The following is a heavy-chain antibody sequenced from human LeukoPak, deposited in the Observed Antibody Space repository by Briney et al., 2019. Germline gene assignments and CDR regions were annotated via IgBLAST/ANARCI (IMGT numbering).Heavy chain of an antibody. D-gene: IGHD3-22*01. CDR3: ARRPSDSSGNDAFDI. Sequence: PSETLSLTCAVSGDSISSTSYYWGWIRQPPGKGLEWIASIYYSGSTYYNPSLNSRVTISVDTSKNQFSLKLSSVTAADTAVYYCARRPSDSSGNDAFDIWGQGTIVTVSS. CDR1: GDSISSTSYY. CDR2: IYYSGST. V-gene: IGHV4-39*01. J-gene: IGHJ3*02.